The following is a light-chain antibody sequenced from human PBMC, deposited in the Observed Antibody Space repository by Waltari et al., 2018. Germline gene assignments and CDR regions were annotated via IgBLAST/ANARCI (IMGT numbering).Light chain of an antibody. Sequence: QSAPTQEASVSGTVGQTATLYCIGNSNNLGRPDVGWYQQISHGAAKTVIFGNSLPSGISDRFSGSKSGTTASLTISGLQPEDEADYYCSTWDYSLNAELFGGGTKLTVL. CDR1: SNNLGRPD. J-gene: IGLJ2*01. CDR2: FGN. CDR3: STWDYSLNAEL. V-gene: IGLV1-36*01.